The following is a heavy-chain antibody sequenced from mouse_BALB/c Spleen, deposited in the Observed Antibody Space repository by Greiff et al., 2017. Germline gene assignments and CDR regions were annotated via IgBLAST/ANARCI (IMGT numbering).Heavy chain of an antibody. V-gene: IGHV5-12-1*01. Sequence: EVKLVESGGGLVKPGGSLKLSCAASGFAFSSYDMSWVRQTPEKRLEWVAYISSGGGSTYYPDTVKGRFTISRDNAKNTLYLQMSSLKSEDTAMYYCARPIHYYGYVGYWGQGTTLTVSS. J-gene: IGHJ2*01. CDR1: GFAFSSYD. D-gene: IGHD1-2*01. CDR2: ISSGGGST. CDR3: ARPIHYYGYVGY.